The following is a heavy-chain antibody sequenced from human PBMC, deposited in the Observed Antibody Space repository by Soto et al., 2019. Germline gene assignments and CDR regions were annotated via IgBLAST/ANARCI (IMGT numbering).Heavy chain of an antibody. CDR1: GFTFSNYG. CDR2: ISGSGGRT. D-gene: IGHD2-15*01. Sequence: EVQVLESGGGWVQPGGSLRLSCAASGFTFSNYGMSWVRQAPGKGLEWVSSISGSGGRTYYADSVKGRFTISRDNSKNTLYLQTDSLRAEDTAFYYCAKSDCSGGSCYFPFDCWGQGTLVTVSS. CDR3: AKSDCSGGSCYFPFDC. V-gene: IGHV3-23*01. J-gene: IGHJ4*02.